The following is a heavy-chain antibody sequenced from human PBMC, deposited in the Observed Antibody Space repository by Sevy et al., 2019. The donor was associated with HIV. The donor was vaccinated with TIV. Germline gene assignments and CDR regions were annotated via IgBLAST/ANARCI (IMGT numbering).Heavy chain of an antibody. D-gene: IGHD2-2*02. CDR2: ISSSSSTI. V-gene: IGHV3-48*02. Sequence: GGSLRLSCAASGFTFSSYSMNWVRQAPGKGLEWVSYISSSSSTIYYADSVKGRFTISRDNAKNSLYLQMNSLRDEDKAVYYCARDLKFTYCSSTSCYKGLYYYGMDVWGQGTTVTVSS. CDR1: GFTFSSYS. J-gene: IGHJ6*02. CDR3: ARDLKFTYCSSTSCYKGLYYYGMDV.